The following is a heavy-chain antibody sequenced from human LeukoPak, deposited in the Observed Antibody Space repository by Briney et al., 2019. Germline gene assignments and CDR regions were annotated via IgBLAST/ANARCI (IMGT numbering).Heavy chain of an antibody. V-gene: IGHV5-51*01. Sequence: HGESLKISCRASGYTFANHWIIWVRQMPGKGLEWMGSIYPGDSDTRHSPSLQGLVTISADKSISTAFLQWNTLKPSDTATYYCARTRGTTLILGSPFDVWGQGTMVTVSS. CDR2: IYPGDSDT. CDR3: ARTRGTTLILGSPFDV. D-gene: IGHD1-7*01. J-gene: IGHJ3*01. CDR1: GYTFANHW.